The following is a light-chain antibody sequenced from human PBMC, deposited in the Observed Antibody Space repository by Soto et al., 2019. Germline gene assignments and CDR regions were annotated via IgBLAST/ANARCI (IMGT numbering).Light chain of an antibody. CDR2: RNN. Sequence: QSVLTQPPSASGTPGQRVTISCSGSTSNIGSNYVYWYQQLPGTAPKLLIYRNNQRPSGVPDRFSGAKSGTSASLAISGLRTEDEADYSCATWDDSLSGYIFGTGTKLTV. CDR1: TSNIGSNY. CDR3: ATWDDSLSGYI. J-gene: IGLJ1*01. V-gene: IGLV1-47*01.